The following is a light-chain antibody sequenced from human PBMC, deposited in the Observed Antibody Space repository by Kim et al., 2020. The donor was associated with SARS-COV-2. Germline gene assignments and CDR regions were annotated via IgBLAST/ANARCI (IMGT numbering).Light chain of an antibody. V-gene: IGLV3-25*03. J-gene: IGLJ2*01. CDR2: RDK. Sequence: PGRAPILVLYRDKERPSWIPERFSGSRSGTXVTLTISRVQPEDEADYFCQSADISGTSWIFGGGTQLTVL. CDR3: QSADISGTSWI.